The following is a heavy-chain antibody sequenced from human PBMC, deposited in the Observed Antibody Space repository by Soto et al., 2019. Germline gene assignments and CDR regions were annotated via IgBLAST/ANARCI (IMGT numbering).Heavy chain of an antibody. J-gene: IGHJ4*02. V-gene: IGHV1-24*01. Sequence: ATVKVSCKVYVYTLAELSMHWVRQAPGKGLEWKRGFDPEDGETIYAQKFQGRVTMTEDTSTDTAYMELSSLRSEDTAVYYCAIPRYCTNGVCYAFDYWGQGTLVTVSS. CDR3: AIPRYCTNGVCYAFDY. CDR1: VYTLAELS. CDR2: FDPEDGET. D-gene: IGHD2-8*01.